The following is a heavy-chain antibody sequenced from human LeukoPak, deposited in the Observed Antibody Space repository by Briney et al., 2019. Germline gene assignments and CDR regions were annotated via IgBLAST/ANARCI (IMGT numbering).Heavy chain of an antibody. CDR2: ISASGGST. D-gene: IGHD3-9*01. CDR1: GFTFSSYA. CDR3: ARDFYDILTASYDGMDV. V-gene: IGHV3-23*01. Sequence: RSGGSLRLSCAASGFTFSSYAMSWVRQAPGKGLEWVSTISASGGSTHYADPVKGRFTISRDNSKNTVYLQMNSLRAQDTAVYYCARDFYDILTASYDGMDVWGQGTTVTVSS. J-gene: IGHJ6*02.